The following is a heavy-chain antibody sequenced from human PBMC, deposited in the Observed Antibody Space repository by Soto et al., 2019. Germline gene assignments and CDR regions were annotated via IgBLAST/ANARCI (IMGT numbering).Heavy chain of an antibody. V-gene: IGHV3-49*04. CDR2: ATSQAFGGTT. Sequence: GSLRLSCTFSGFTSDDYALTWVRQAPGKGLEWVAFATSQAFGGTTDYAASVKGRFTISRDDSTTVAYLQMNSLQTEDTAIYYCTRDGDLYGMDVWGQGTTVTVSS. CDR1: GFTSDDYA. J-gene: IGHJ6*02. D-gene: IGHD3-3*01. CDR3: TRDGDLYGMDV.